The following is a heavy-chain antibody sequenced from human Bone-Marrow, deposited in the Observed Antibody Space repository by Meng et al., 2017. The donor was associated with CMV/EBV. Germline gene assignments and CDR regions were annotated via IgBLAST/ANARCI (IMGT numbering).Heavy chain of an antibody. Sequence: SETLSLTCAVYGPGGSNRNYYWNWLRQPPGKGLEWIGEINHSGSTNYNPSLKSRVTISVDTSKNQFSLKLSSVTAADTAVYYCARSRGLYYYGSGSYPTTKYNWFDPWGQGTLVTVSS. V-gene: IGHV4-34*01. CDR3: ARSRGLYYYGSGSYPTTKYNWFDP. CDR1: GPGGSNRNYY. D-gene: IGHD3-10*01. CDR2: INHSGST. J-gene: IGHJ5*02.